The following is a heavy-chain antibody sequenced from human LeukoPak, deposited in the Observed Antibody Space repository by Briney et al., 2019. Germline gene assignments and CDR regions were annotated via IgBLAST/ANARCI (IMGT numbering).Heavy chain of an antibody. CDR2: IRYDGSNK. D-gene: IGHD3-16*02. CDR1: GFTFSSYG. CDR3: AKRGIYPGRYYFDY. V-gene: IGHV3-30*02. Sequence: PGGSLRLSCAASGFTFSSYGMHWVRQAPGKGLEWVAFIRYDGSNKYYADSVKGRFTISRDNSKNTLYLQMNSLRAEDTAVYYCAKRGIYPGRYYFDYWGQGTLVTVSS. J-gene: IGHJ4*02.